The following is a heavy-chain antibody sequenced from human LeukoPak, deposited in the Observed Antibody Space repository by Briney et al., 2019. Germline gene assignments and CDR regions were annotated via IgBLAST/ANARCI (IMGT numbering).Heavy chain of an antibody. D-gene: IGHD3-10*01. V-gene: IGHV3-21*01. J-gene: IGHJ3*02. CDR2: ISSSSSCI. Sequence: PGVSLRLSCAASGFTFSSYSMNWVRQAPGKGLEWVSSISSSSSCIYYADSVKGRFTISRDNAKNSLYLQMNSLRAEDTAVYYCAREGPNYYGSGSYFRGDAFDIWGQGTMVTVSS. CDR3: AREGPNYYGSGSYFRGDAFDI. CDR1: GFTFSSYS.